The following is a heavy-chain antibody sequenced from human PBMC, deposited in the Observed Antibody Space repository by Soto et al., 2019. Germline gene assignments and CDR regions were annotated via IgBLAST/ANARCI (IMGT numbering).Heavy chain of an antibody. D-gene: IGHD3-10*01. J-gene: IGHJ6*02. CDR1: GDSVSSNSAA. V-gene: IGHV6-1*01. CDR3: ARDNLYYYGSGSYYHFYYYGMDV. CDR2: TYYRSKWYN. Sequence: PSQTLSLTCAIPGDSVSSNSAAWNWIRQSPSRGLEWLGRTYYRSKWYNDYAVSVKSRITINPDTSKNQFSLQLNSVTPEDTAVYYCARDNLYYYGSGSYYHFYYYGMDVWGQGTTVTVSS.